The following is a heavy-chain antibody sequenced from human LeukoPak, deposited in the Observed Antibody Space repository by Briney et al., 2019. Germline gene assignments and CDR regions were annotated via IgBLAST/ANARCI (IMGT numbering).Heavy chain of an antibody. Sequence: SDTLSLTCAVSGYSISSGYYWGWIRQPPGKGLEWIGSIYHSGSTYYNPSLKSRVTISVDTSKNQFSLKLSSVTAADTAVYYCARQGQYYDFWSGYVNWLDPWGQGTLVTVSS. D-gene: IGHD3-3*01. CDR2: IYHSGST. CDR3: ARQGQYYDFWSGYVNWLDP. V-gene: IGHV4-38-2*01. CDR1: GYSISSGYY. J-gene: IGHJ5*02.